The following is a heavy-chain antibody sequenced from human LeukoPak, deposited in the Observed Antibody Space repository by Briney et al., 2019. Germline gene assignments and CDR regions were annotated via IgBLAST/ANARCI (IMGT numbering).Heavy chain of an antibody. J-gene: IGHJ4*02. V-gene: IGHV4-59*01. CDR3: ARGKGYFDY. CDR2: IYYSGST. Sequence: KPSETLSLTCTVSGGSISSYYWSWIRQPPGKGLEWIGYIYYSGSTNYNPSLKSRVTISVDTSKNQFSLNLKSVTAADTAVYYCARGKGYFDYWGQGTLVTVCS. CDR1: GGSISSYY.